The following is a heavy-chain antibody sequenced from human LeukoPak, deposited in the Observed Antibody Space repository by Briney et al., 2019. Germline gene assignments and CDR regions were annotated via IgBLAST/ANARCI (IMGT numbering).Heavy chain of an antibody. CDR3: ARSNRKRPGYCSSTSCYLPVGGGDPLDY. D-gene: IGHD2-2*01. Sequence: PSETLSLTCTVSGGSISSYYWSWIRQPPGKGLEWIGYIYYSGSTNYNPSLKSRVTISVDTSKNQFSLKLSSVTAADTAVYYCARSNRKRPGYCSSTSCYLPVGGGDPLDYWGQGTLVTVSS. CDR1: GGSISSYY. J-gene: IGHJ4*02. V-gene: IGHV4-59*12. CDR2: IYYSGST.